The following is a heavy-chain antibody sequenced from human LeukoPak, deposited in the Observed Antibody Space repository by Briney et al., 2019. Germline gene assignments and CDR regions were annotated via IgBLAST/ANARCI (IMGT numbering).Heavy chain of an antibody. V-gene: IGHV3-21*01. CDR2: ISSSSSYI. Sequence: PGGSLRLSCAASGFTFDDYAMHWVRQAPGKGLEWVSSISSSSSYIYYADSVKGRFTISRDNANNSLYLQMNSLRAEDTAVYYCARDHEGENYYYIDVWGKGTTVTVSS. J-gene: IGHJ6*03. CDR1: GFTFDDYA. CDR3: ARDHEGENYYYIDV.